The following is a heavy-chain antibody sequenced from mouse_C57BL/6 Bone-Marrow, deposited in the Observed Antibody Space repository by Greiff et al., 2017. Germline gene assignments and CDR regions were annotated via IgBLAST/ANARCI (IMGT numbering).Heavy chain of an antibody. V-gene: IGHV1-19*01. CDR1: GYTFTDYY. J-gene: IGHJ1*03. D-gene: IGHD1-1*01. CDR3: AREDYDWYFDV. Sequence: VQLQQSGPVLVKPGASVKMSCKASGYTFTDYYMNWVKQSHGKSLEWIGVINPYNGGTSYTQKFKGKATLTVDTSSSTAYMELNILTSEDSAVYYCAREDYDWYFDVWGTGTTVTVSS. CDR2: INPYNGGT.